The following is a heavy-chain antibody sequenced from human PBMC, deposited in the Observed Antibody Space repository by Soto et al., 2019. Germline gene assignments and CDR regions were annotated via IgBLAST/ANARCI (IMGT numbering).Heavy chain of an antibody. CDR3: AKAPHWDILGHFDY. CDR1: GFTFRSYA. CDR2: ISGSGGST. Sequence: EVQLLESGGGLVQPGGSLRLSCAASGFTFRSYAMSWVRQAPGKGLEWVSAISGSGGSTYYAASVKGRFTISRDNSKNTLYLQMNSLRAEDTAVYYCAKAPHWDILGHFDYWGQGTLVTVSS. V-gene: IGHV3-23*01. D-gene: IGHD1-26*01. J-gene: IGHJ4*02.